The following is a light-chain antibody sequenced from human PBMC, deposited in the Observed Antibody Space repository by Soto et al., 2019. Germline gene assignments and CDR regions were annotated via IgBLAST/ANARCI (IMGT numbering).Light chain of an antibody. CDR1: SSDVGRYNL. CDR2: EDI. CDR3: CSYAGGTSVV. J-gene: IGLJ2*01. Sequence: QSVLTQPASVSGSPGQSITSSCTGSSSDVGRYNLVSWYQQHPGKAPKLIIYEDIERPSGVSNRFSGSKSGNTASLTISGLQTEDEADYYCCSYAGGTSVVFGGGTKLTVL. V-gene: IGLV2-23*01.